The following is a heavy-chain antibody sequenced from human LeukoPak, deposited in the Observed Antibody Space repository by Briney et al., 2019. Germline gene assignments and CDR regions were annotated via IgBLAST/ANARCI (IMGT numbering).Heavy chain of an antibody. D-gene: IGHD1-1*01. Sequence: PGGSLRLSCAASGFTFSSYAMSWVRQAPGKGLERASAISGSGVSTYYADSVKGRFTTSRDKSKNTLYLQMNSLRAEDTAVYYCARGLQLELGTFDYWGQGTLVTVSS. V-gene: IGHV3-23*01. CDR1: GFTFSSYA. J-gene: IGHJ4*02. CDR2: ISGSGVST. CDR3: ARGLQLELGTFDY.